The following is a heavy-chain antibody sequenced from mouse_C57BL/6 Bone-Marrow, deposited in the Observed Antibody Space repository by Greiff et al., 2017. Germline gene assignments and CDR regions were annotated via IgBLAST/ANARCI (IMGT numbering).Heavy chain of an antibody. CDR1: GYTFTDYN. CDR3: AKRASYLFAY. Sequence: VQLQQSGPELVKPGASVKIPCKASGYTFTDYNMDWVKQSHGKSLEWIGDINPNNGGTFYNQKFKGKATLTVDKSSSTAYMELRSLASEDTAVXYCAKRASYLFAYWGQGTLVTVSA. CDR2: INPNNGGT. D-gene: IGHD1-1*01. V-gene: IGHV1-18*01. J-gene: IGHJ3*01.